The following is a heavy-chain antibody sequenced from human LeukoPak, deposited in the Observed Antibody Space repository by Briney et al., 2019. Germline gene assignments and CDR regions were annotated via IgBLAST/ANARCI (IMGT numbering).Heavy chain of an antibody. D-gene: IGHD1-1*01. Sequence: GGSLRLSCAASGFTFSSYWMSWTRQAPGKGLEWVANIKYDGNEEYYVDSVKGRFTISRDNAKNSLYLQLNSLRVEDTAVYYCKSGGAAPGSFDYWGQGTLVTVSP. J-gene: IGHJ4*02. CDR3: KSGGAAPGSFDY. CDR1: GFTFSSYW. CDR2: IKYDGNEE. V-gene: IGHV3-7*01.